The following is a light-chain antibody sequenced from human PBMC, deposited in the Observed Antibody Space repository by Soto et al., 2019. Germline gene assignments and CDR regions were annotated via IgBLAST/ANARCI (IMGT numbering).Light chain of an antibody. J-gene: IGLJ1*01. V-gene: IGLV1-40*01. CDR3: QSYDRSLRGYV. CDR1: SSNIGAGYD. CDR2: GNT. Sequence: QAVVTQPPSVSGAPGQMVTISCTGTSSNIGAGYDVHWYQHLTGTAPKLLIYGNTIRPSGVPDRFSGSKSGTSASLAITGLQAEDEADYYCQSYDRSLRGYVFGTGTKVTV.